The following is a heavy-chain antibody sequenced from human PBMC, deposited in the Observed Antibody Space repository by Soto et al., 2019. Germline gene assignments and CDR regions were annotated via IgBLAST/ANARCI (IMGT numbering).Heavy chain of an antibody. Sequence: GGSLRLSCAASGFTFSSYGMHWVRQAPGKGLEWVAVIWYDGSNKYYADSVKGRFTISRDNSKNTLYLQMNSLRAEDTAVYYCARDGVEVRGVMHYYYYMDVWGKGTTVTVSS. CDR2: IWYDGSNK. CDR3: ARDGVEVRGVMHYYYYMDV. V-gene: IGHV3-33*01. J-gene: IGHJ6*03. CDR1: GFTFSSYG. D-gene: IGHD3-10*01.